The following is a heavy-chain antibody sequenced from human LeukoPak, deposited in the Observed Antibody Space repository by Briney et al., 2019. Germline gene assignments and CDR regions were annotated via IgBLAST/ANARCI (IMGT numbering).Heavy chain of an antibody. D-gene: IGHD3-10*01. CDR1: GGSISTSSYY. J-gene: IGHJ2*01. Sequence: PSETLSLTCTVSGGSISTSSYYWGWIRQPPGKGLEWIGSMYSSGSTYYNPSLKSRVTISVDTSKNQFSLKLSSVTAADTAVYYCARRNRYGITMVRGVRPAHWYFDLWGRGTLVTVSS. CDR2: MYSSGST. V-gene: IGHV4-39*07. CDR3: ARRNRYGITMVRGVRPAHWYFDL.